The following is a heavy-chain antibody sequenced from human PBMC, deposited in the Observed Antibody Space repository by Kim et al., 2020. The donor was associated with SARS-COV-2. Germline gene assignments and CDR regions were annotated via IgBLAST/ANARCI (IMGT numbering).Heavy chain of an antibody. Sequence: KYYADSVKGRFTISRDNSKNTLYLQMNSLRAEDTAVYYCARGILTLTYGMDVWGQGTTVTVSS. D-gene: IGHD3-9*01. CDR3: ARGILTLTYGMDV. J-gene: IGHJ6*02. V-gene: IGHV3-30*01. CDR2: K.